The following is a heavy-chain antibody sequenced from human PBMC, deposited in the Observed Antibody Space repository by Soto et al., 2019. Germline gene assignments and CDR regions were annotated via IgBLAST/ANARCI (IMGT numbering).Heavy chain of an antibody. CDR3: TRYYYESSGYYVY. Sequence: GFLRLFRSGSGFNFGDFAFALVRQASGKGLEWVGFIRGETNGGTADYAASLKGRITISRDDSKSIAYLEINSLQTEDTAVYYCTRYYYESSGYYVYWGQGTLVTVSS. D-gene: IGHD3-22*01. CDR2: IRGETNGGTA. J-gene: IGHJ4*02. CDR1: GFNFGDFA. V-gene: IGHV3-49*04.